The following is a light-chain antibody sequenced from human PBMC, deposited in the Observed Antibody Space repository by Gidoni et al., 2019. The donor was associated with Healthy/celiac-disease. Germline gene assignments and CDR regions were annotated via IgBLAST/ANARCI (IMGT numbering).Light chain of an antibody. CDR2: WAS. Sequence: DIVMTQHPDSLAGSLGERATINCKYSQSVLYSSNNKNYLAWYQQKPGQPPKLLIYWASTRESGVPDRFSGSGSGTDFTLTISSLQAEDVAVYYCQQYYSTPFTFGPGTKVDIK. J-gene: IGKJ3*01. V-gene: IGKV4-1*01. CDR3: QQYYSTPFT. CDR1: QSVLYSSNNKNY.